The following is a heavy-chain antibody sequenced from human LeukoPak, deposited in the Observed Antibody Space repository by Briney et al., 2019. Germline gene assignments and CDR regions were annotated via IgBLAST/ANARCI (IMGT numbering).Heavy chain of an antibody. CDR2: INTDGSNI. V-gene: IGHV3-74*01. CDR3: ARKPLSGGYGGTIDY. CDR1: GFVFSDYY. J-gene: IGHJ4*02. Sequence: GGSLRLSCVGSGFVFSDYYMHWVRQAPEKGLIWVSRINTDGSNIDYADSVKGRFTISRDNAKNTLYLRMNSLRAEDTAIYYCARKPLSGGYGGTIDYWGQGTLVTVSS. D-gene: IGHD5-12*01.